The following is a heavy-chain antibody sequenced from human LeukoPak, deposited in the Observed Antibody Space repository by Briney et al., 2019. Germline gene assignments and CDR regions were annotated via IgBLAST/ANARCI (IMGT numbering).Heavy chain of an antibody. CDR1: GGTFSSYA. J-gene: IGHJ6*04. CDR3: ARVRLDYYYGMDV. V-gene: IGHV1-69*13. CDR2: IVPIFGTA. D-gene: IGHD6-19*01. Sequence: SVKVSCKGSGGTFSSYAISWVRQAPGQGLEWMGGIVPIFGTANYAQKFQGRVTITADESTSTAYMEPSSLRSEDTAVYYCARVRLDYYYGMDVWGKGTTVTVSS.